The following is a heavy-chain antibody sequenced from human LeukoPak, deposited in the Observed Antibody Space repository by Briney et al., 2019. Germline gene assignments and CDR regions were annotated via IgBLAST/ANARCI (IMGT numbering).Heavy chain of an antibody. D-gene: IGHD6-13*01. CDR1: GFTFSSYG. Sequence: HPGGSLRLSCAASGFTFSSYGMHWVRQAPGKGLEWVAVIWYDGSNKYYADSVKGRFTISRDNSKNTLYLQMNSLRAEDTAVYYCARQNEAAAHYYFDYWGQGTLVTVSS. CDR3: ARQNEAAAHYYFDY. J-gene: IGHJ4*02. CDR2: IWYDGSNK. V-gene: IGHV3-33*01.